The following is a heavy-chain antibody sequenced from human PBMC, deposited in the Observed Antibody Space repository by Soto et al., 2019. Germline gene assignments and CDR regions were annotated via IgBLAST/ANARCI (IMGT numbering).Heavy chain of an antibody. CDR3: ARWTGGYCSGTGCYTFDD. D-gene: IGHD2-2*02. V-gene: IGHV4-59*01. CDR1: GGSFSGYY. J-gene: IGHJ4*02. Sequence: SETLSLTCTASGGSFSGYYWSWIRQPPGKGLEWMGYISYVGSTYYNPSLKSRVTISLDTSKNQLSLKVSSVTAADTAVYYCARWTGGYCSGTGCYTFDDWGQGTLVTVSS. CDR2: ISYVGST.